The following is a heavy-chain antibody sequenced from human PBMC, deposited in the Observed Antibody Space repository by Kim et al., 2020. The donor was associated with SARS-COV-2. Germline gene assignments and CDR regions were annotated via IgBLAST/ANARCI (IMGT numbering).Heavy chain of an antibody. CDR3: ARDRSRRDGYSQKADAFDI. Sequence: SQTLSLTCAISGDSVSSNSAAWNWIRQSPSRGLEWLGRTYYRSKWYNDYAVSVKSRITINPDTSKNQFSLQLNSVTPEDTAVYYCARDRSRRDGYSQKADAFDIWGQGTMVTVSS. D-gene: IGHD5-18*01. V-gene: IGHV6-1*01. J-gene: IGHJ3*02. CDR2: TYYRSKWYN. CDR1: GDSVSSNSAA.